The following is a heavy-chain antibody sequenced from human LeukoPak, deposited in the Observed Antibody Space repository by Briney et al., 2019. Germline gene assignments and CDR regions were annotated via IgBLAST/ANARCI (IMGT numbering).Heavy chain of an antibody. CDR2: IIPIFGTA. CDR3: ARRSTVRGVVTLYY. V-gene: IGHV1-69*05. CDR1: GGTFSSYA. Sequence: GASVKVSCKASGGTFSSYAISWVRQAPGQGLEWMGGIIPIFGTANYAQKFQGRVTMTRNTSISTAYMELSSLRSEDTAVYYCARRSTVRGVVTLYYWGQGTLVTVSS. J-gene: IGHJ4*02. D-gene: IGHD3-10*01.